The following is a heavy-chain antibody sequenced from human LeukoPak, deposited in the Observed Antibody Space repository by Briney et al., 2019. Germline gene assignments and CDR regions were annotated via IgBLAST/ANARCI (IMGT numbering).Heavy chain of an antibody. J-gene: IGHJ4*02. CDR2: IIPIFGTT. D-gene: IGHD6-13*01. CDR1: GGTFSSYA. V-gene: IGHV1-69*06. CDR3: ARTYIAAAGVLLFDY. Sequence: GASVKVSCKASGGTFSSYAISWVRQAPGQGLEWMGGIIPIFGTTNYAQKFQDRVTITADKSTSTAYMELSSLRSEDTAVYYCARTYIAAAGVLLFDYWGQGTLVTVSS.